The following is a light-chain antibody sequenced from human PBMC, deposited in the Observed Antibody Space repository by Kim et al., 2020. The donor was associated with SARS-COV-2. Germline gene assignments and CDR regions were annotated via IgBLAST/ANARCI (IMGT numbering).Light chain of an antibody. V-gene: IGKV3-20*01. CDR3: QQYATSPWT. CDR2: GAS. J-gene: IGKJ1*01. CDR1: QSVSSSY. Sequence: EIVLTQSPGPLSLSPVERATLSCRASQSVSSSYLAWYQHKPGQAPRLLIYGASSRATGIPDRFSGSGSGTDFTLTISRLEPEDFAVYYCQQYATSPWTFGQGTKVDIK.